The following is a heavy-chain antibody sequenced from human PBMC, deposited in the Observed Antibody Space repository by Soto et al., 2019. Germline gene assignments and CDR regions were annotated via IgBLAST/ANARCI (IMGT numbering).Heavy chain of an antibody. V-gene: IGHV4-30-2*01. Sequence: SETLSRTCTVTPSSVNSGGFSWSWIRQAPGKGLEWIGYIYHIGTTFYNPSLKSRVTISIDRFRNQCSLNLTSVTAADTAVFFCARVSYYVSMLLAPCRERIRVTFCS. D-gene: IGHD3-10*02. CDR1: PSSVNSGGFS. CDR2: IYHIGTT. J-gene: IGHJ5*02. CDR3: ARVSYYVSMLLAP.